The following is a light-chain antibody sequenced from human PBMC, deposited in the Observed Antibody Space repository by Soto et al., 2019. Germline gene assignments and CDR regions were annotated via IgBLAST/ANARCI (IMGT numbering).Light chain of an antibody. Sequence: DIPMTQSPSTLSASVGDRVTITCRASQSISSWLAWYQQKPGKAPKLLIYKASSVESGVPSRFSGSGSETEFTLNISSLQPDDFATYYCQQYNSYPRTFGQGTKVEIK. V-gene: IGKV1-5*03. CDR2: KAS. CDR1: QSISSW. J-gene: IGKJ1*01. CDR3: QQYNSYPRT.